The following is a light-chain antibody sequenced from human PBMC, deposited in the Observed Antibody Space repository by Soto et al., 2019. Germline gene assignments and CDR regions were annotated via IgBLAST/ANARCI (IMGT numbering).Light chain of an antibody. CDR2: DAS. V-gene: IGKV1-5*01. Sequence: DIPMTQSPSTLSASVGDRVTITCRASQSISSWLAWYQQKPGKAPKLLIYDASSLESGVPSRFSGSGSGTDFTLTISSLQPDDFATYYCQQYNSYSPLFGQGTRLEIK. CDR1: QSISSW. CDR3: QQYNSYSPL. J-gene: IGKJ5*01.